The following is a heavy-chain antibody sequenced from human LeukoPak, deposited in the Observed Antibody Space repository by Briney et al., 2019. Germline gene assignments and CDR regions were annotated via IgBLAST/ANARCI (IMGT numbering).Heavy chain of an antibody. CDR3: VRVAKERVGGVYYFDY. J-gene: IGHJ4*02. D-gene: IGHD1-1*01. CDR2: IGTAGGT. CDR1: GFTFSDYD. Sequence: QPGGSLRLSCAASGFTFSDYDMHWVRQATGKGLEWVSAIGTAGGTYYTGSVKGRFTISRENAKNSLYLQMNSLRAGDTAVYYCVRVAKERVGGVYYFDYWGQGTPVTVSS. V-gene: IGHV3-13*01.